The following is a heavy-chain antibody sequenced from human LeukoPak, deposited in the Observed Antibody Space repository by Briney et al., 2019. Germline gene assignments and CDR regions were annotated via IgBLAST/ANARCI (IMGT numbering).Heavy chain of an antibody. CDR3: AKGKIPYPYMFDY. J-gene: IGHJ4*02. Sequence: PGGSLRLSCAASGFTFSSYAMSWVRQAPGKGREWVSAISGSGGSTYYADSVKGRFTISRDNSKNTLYLQMNSLRAEDTAVYYCAKGKIPYPYMFDYWGQGTLVTVSS. D-gene: IGHD3-10*02. CDR1: GFTFSSYA. V-gene: IGHV3-23*01. CDR2: ISGSGGST.